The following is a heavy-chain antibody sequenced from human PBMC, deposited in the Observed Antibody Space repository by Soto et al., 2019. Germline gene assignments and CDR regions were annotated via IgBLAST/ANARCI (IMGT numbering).Heavy chain of an antibody. CDR2: IYYNGST. V-gene: IGHV4-39*01. D-gene: IGHD2-15*01. Sequence: QLQLQESGPGLVKPSETLSLTCTVSGGSISSSSYYWGWIRQPPGKGLEWIGSIYYNGSTYYNRSLKSRVTISVDTSKNQFSLKLSSVTAADTAVYYCARRSLGGVAHYYYYYYYMDVWGKGTTVTVSS. CDR3: ARRSLGGVAHYYYYYYYMDV. CDR1: GGSISSSSYY. J-gene: IGHJ6*03.